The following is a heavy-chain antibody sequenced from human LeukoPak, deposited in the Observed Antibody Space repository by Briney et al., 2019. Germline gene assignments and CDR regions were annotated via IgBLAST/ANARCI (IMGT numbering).Heavy chain of an antibody. CDR3: ARQTPYYYDSSTGGAFDI. D-gene: IGHD3-22*01. J-gene: IGHJ3*02. CDR1: GFTFSSYA. Sequence: GGSLRLSCAASGFTFSSYAMHWVRQAPGKGLEWVAVISYDGSNKYYADSVKGRFTISRDNSKNTLYLQMNSLRAEDTAVYYCARQTPYYYDSSTGGAFDIWGQGTMVTVSS. CDR2: ISYDGSNK. V-gene: IGHV3-30*04.